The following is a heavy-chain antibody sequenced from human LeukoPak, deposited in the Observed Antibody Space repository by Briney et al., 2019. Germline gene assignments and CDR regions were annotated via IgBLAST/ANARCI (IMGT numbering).Heavy chain of an antibody. D-gene: IGHD2-21*02. Sequence: GGSLRLSCAASGFTFSSYSMNWVRQAPGKGLEWVSSISSSSSYIYYADSVKGRFTISRDNAKNSLYLQMNSLRAEDTAVYYCARGEGVVVVTAIRDFDYWGQGTPVTVSS. CDR1: GFTFSSYS. J-gene: IGHJ4*02. CDR2: ISSSSSYI. V-gene: IGHV3-21*01. CDR3: ARGEGVVVVTAIRDFDY.